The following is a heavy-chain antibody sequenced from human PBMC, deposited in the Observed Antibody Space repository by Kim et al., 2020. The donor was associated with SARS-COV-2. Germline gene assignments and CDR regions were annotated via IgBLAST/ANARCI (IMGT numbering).Heavy chain of an antibody. CDR2: INHSGST. CDR1: GGSFSGYY. CDR3: ARGRPLARYIVAD. Sequence: SETLSLTCAVYGGSFSGYYWSWIRQPPGKGLEWIGEINHSGSTNYNPSLKSRVTISVDTSKNQFSLKLSSVTAADTAVYYCARGRPLARYIVADWGQGTLVTVSS. J-gene: IGHJ4*02. V-gene: IGHV4-34*01. D-gene: IGHD2-15*01.